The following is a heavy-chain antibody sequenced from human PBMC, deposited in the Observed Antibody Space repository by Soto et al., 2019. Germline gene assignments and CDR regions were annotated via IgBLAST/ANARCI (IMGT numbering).Heavy chain of an antibody. V-gene: IGHV4-31*03. CDR2: IYYSGST. CDR3: ASGGYSSSWYWFDP. Sequence: QVQLQESGPGLVKPSQTLSLTCTVSGGSISSGGYYWSWIHQHPGKGLEWIGHIYYSGSTYYNPSLKSRVTISVDTSKNQFSLKLSSVTAADTAVYYCASGGYSSSWYWFDPWGQGTLVTVSS. D-gene: IGHD6-13*01. CDR1: GGSISSGGYY. J-gene: IGHJ5*02.